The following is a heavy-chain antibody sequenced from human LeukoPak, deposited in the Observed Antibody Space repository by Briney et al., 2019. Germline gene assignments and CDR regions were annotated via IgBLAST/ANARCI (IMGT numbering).Heavy chain of an antibody. V-gene: IGHV3-49*04. CDR2: IRSKSYSGTT. CDR1: GFNLGDYA. D-gene: IGHD3-10*01. Sequence: GGSLRLSCTTSGFNLGDYAMSWVRQAPGKGLEWVGFIRSKSYSGTTEYATSVKGRFTISRDDSKNTLYLQMNSLKIEDTAVYYCSAYYYGSGSYYDYWGQGTLVTVSS. J-gene: IGHJ4*02. CDR3: SAYYYGSGSYYDY.